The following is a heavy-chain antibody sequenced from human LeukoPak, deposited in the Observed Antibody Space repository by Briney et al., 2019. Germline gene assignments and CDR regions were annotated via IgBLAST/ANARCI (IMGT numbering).Heavy chain of an antibody. CDR1: GFTFSSYA. V-gene: IGHV3-23*01. Sequence: PGGSLRLSCAASGFTFSSYAMSWVRQAPGKGLEWVSAISGSGGSTYYADSVKGRFTISRHNSKNTLYLQMNSLRAEDTAVYYCAKVRGYYDSSGYYAGFDYWGQGTLVTVSS. D-gene: IGHD3-22*01. CDR2: ISGSGGST. J-gene: IGHJ4*02. CDR3: AKVRGYYDSSGYYAGFDY.